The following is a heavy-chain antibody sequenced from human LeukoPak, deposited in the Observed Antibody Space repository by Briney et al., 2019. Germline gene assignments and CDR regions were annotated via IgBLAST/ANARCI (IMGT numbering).Heavy chain of an antibody. J-gene: IGHJ5*01. CDR1: GYTLSNHA. Sequence: ASVKVSCKGSGYTLSNHAFSWVRQAPGQRLEWMGWINAGSGNTKYSQKFQGRVTITRDTSATTAYMELTSLRSEDTAVYYCARAPSNICDSWGQGTLVTVSS. CDR2: INAGSGNT. CDR3: ARAPSNICDS. V-gene: IGHV1-3*01. D-gene: IGHD2/OR15-2a*01.